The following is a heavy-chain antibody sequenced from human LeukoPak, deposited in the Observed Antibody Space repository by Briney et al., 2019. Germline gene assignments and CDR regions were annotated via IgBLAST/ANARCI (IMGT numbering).Heavy chain of an antibody. J-gene: IGHJ6*02. V-gene: IGHV3-21*01. CDR1: GFTFSSYS. CDR2: ISSSSSYI. D-gene: IGHD3-9*01. CDR3: AGGGPYYDILTGYYLGYYYYGMDV. Sequence: GGSLRLSCAASGFTFSSYSMNWVRQAPGKGLEWVSSISSSSSYIYYADSVKGRFTISRDNAKNSLYLQMNSLRAEDTAVYYCAGGGPYYDILTGYYLGYYYYGMDVWGQGTTVTVSS.